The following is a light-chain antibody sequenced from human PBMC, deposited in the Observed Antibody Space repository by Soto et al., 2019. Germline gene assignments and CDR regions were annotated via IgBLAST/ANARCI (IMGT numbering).Light chain of an antibody. J-gene: IGKJ1*01. CDR3: QHYNSYSEA. CDR2: KAS. CDR1: QTISSW. Sequence: DIQMTQSPSTLSGSVGDRATITCRASQTISSWLALYQQKPGKAPKLLIYKASTLKSGVPSRFSGSGSGTEFTLTISSLQPDDFAAYYCQHYNSYSEAFGQGTKVELK. V-gene: IGKV1-5*03.